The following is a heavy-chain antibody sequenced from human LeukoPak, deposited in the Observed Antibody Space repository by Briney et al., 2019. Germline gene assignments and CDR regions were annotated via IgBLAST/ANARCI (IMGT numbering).Heavy chain of an antibody. CDR3: ARGGYSYGTLYYYYYMDV. CDR2: INPSGGST. J-gene: IGHJ6*03. CDR1: GYTFTSYY. V-gene: IGHV1-46*01. D-gene: IGHD5-18*01. Sequence: ASVKVSCKASGYTFTSYYMHWVRQAPGQGLEWMGIINPSGGSTSYAQKFQGRVTITADKSTSTAYMELSSLRSEDTAVYYCARGGYSYGTLYYYYYMDVWGKGTTVTVSS.